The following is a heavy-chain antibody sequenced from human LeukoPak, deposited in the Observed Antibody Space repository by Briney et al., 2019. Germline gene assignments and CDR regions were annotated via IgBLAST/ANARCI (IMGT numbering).Heavy chain of an antibody. CDR1: GGSISSYY. V-gene: IGHV4-59*08. CDR2: IYYSGST. Sequence: PSETLSLTCTVSGGSISSYYWSWIRQPPGKGLEWIGYIYYSGSTNYNPSLKSRVTISVDTSKNQFSLKLSSVTAADTAVYYCARLVPAARYFYYWGQGTLVTVSS. D-gene: IGHD2-2*01. CDR3: ARLVPAARYFYY. J-gene: IGHJ4*02.